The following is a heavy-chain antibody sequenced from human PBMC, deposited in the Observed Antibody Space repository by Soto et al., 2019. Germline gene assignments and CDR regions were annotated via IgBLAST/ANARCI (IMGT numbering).Heavy chain of an antibody. Sequence: GGSLRLSCAASGFTFSSYAMSWVRQAPGKGLEWVSAISGSGGSTYYADSVKGRFTISRDNSKNTLYLQMNSLRAEDTAVYYCAKASGCSGGSCYSDPLFDPWGQGTLVTVPQ. CDR3: AKASGCSGGSCYSDPLFDP. CDR2: ISGSGGST. V-gene: IGHV3-23*01. J-gene: IGHJ5*02. D-gene: IGHD2-15*01. CDR1: GFTFSSYA.